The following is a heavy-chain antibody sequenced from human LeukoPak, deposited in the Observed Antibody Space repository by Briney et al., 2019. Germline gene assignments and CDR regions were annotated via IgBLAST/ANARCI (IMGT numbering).Heavy chain of an antibody. Sequence: SETLSLTCAVYGGSFSGYYWSWIRQPPGKGLEWIGEINHSGSTNYNPSLKSRVTISVDTSKNQFSLKLSSVTAADTAVYYCARTEKYYDFWSGYYAWADAFDIWGQGTMVTVSS. J-gene: IGHJ3*02. CDR1: GGSFSGYY. V-gene: IGHV4-34*01. D-gene: IGHD3-3*01. CDR3: ARTEKYYDFWSGYYAWADAFDI. CDR2: INHSGST.